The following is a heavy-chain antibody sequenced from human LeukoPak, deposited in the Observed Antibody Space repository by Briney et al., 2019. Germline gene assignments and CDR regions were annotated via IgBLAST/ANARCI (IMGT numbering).Heavy chain of an antibody. CDR3: ARIFCSSSSCYFFDY. J-gene: IGHJ4*02. CDR2: INPNSGGT. CDR1: GYTFNEYY. D-gene: IGHD2-2*01. V-gene: IGHV1-2*02. Sequence: ASVKVSCKASGYTFNEYYMHWVRQAPGQGLEWMGWINPNSGGTNYAQKFQGRVTMTRDTSISTAYMELSRLRSDDTAVYYCARIFCSSSSCYFFDYWGQGTLVTVS.